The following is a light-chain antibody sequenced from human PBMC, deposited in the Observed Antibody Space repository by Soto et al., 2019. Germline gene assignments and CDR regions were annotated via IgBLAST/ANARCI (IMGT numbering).Light chain of an antibody. Sequence: IVMSQYPFSLVVTSGESASISCRSSQSLLHRNGKNYLDWYLQKPGQPPQLLIYLGSSRDSGVPDRVSGSGSGTDCTLKIGRVEAEDVCIYYGMQGLQSTITFGQGTRLEI. CDR2: LGS. CDR3: MQGLQSTIT. CDR1: QSLLHRNGKNY. J-gene: IGKJ5*01. V-gene: IGKV2-28*01.